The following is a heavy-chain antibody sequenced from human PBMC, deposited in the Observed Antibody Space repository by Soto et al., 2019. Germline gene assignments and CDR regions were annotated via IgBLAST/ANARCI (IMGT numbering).Heavy chain of an antibody. J-gene: IGHJ4*02. V-gene: IGHV3-23*01. D-gene: IGHD3-16*01. CDR2: ISVGGDRK. CDR1: GFSVSSYS. Sequence: DVQVLQSGGGLVQPGGSLRVSCAASGFSVSSYSMTWVRQAPGKGLEYVSGISVGGDRKFYAYSVKGPFTFSRYNSKNILYLHMDSLRFVDTAIHYCSRWDGYGDYWGQGTLVTVSS. CDR3: SRWDGYGDY.